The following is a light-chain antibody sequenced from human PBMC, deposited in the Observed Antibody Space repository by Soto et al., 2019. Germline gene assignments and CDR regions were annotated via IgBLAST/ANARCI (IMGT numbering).Light chain of an antibody. Sequence: DMQMTQSPSTLSASVGDRVTITCRASQSISSWLAWYQQKPGKAPKFLIYDASNLESGVPSRFSGSGSGTEFTLTISSLQPDDFATYYCQQYSSYWTFAQGTKV. CDR2: DAS. J-gene: IGKJ1*01. CDR1: QSISSW. CDR3: QQYSSYWT. V-gene: IGKV1-5*01.